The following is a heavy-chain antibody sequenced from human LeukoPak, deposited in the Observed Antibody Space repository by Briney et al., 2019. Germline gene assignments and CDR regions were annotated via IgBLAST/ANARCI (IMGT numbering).Heavy chain of an antibody. Sequence: ASVKVSCKASGYIFTSYYMHWVRQAPGQGLEWMGIINPSGGSTSYAQKFQGRVTMTRDMSTSTAYMELSRLRSDDTAVYYCARDQGGVITFDAFDIWGQGTMVTVSS. CDR1: GYIFTSYY. CDR2: INPSGGST. V-gene: IGHV1-46*01. J-gene: IGHJ3*02. CDR3: ARDQGGVITFDAFDI. D-gene: IGHD3-10*01.